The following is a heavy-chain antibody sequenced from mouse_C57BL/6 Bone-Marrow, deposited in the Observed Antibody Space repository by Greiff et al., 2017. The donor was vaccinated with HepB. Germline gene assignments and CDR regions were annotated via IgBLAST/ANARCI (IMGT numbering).Heavy chain of an antibody. CDR1: GYTFTSYW. Sequence: QVQLQQPGAELVKPGASVKLSCKASGYTFTSYWMHWVKQRPGRGLEWIGRIDPNSGGTKYNEKFKSKATLTVDKPSSTAYMQLSSLTSVDSAVYYGAREERAYYGSRAPDVWGTGTTVTVSS. V-gene: IGHV1-72*01. CDR3: AREERAYYGSRAPDV. J-gene: IGHJ1*03. D-gene: IGHD1-1*01. CDR2: IDPNSGGT.